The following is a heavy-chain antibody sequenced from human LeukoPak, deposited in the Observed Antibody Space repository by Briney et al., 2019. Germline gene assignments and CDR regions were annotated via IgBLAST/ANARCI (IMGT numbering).Heavy chain of an antibody. CDR3: ARLIRDSSGFYYFDL. D-gene: IGHD3-22*01. Sequence: PSETLSLTCTVSGGSISSYYWSWIRQPPGKGLEWIGYIYYSGSTDYNPSLKSRVTISVDTSKNQFSLKLSSVTAADTALYYCARLIRDSSGFYYFDLWGQGTLVTVSS. V-gene: IGHV4-59*08. CDR2: IYYSGST. CDR1: GGSISSYY. J-gene: IGHJ4*02.